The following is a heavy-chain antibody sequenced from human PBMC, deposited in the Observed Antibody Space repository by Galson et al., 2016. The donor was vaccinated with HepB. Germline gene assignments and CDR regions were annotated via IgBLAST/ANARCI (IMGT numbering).Heavy chain of an antibody. CDR1: GFSLNTRGMC. D-gene: IGHD2-21*01. V-gene: IGHV2-70*01. Sequence: PALVKPTQTLTLTCTFSGFSLNTRGMCLTWIRQPPGKALEWLALIGWDGDTYYSTSLKTRLTISRGTSNDQVVLRMTNVDPVDTGTYYCARLGGGECHYFYHGLDVWGQGTTVTVSS. CDR3: ARLGGGECHYFYHGLDV. J-gene: IGHJ6*02. CDR2: IGWDGDT.